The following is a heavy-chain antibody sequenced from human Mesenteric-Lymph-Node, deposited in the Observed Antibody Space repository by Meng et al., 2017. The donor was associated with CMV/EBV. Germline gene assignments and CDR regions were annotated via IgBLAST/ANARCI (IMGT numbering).Heavy chain of an antibody. V-gene: IGHV6-1*01. J-gene: IGHJ4*02. Sequence: CAIPGDSVARNSAAWNWIRQSPARGVEWLGRTYYRSKWYNEYAVSVKGRRTINPDTSKNQCSLQLNSVTPEDTAVYYCARDRITVDYWGRGTLVTVSS. CDR3: ARDRITVDY. D-gene: IGHD1-14*01. CDR2: TYYRSKWYN. CDR1: GDSVARNSAA.